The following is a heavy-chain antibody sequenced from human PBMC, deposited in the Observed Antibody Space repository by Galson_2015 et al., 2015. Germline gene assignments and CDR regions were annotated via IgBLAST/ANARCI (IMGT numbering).Heavy chain of an antibody. D-gene: IGHD2-2*01. Sequence: ETLSLTCAVYGGSFSGYYWSWIRQPPGKGLEWIGEINHNGSTNYNPSLKSRVTISVDTSKNQFSLKLSSVTAADTAVYYCANIVVVPAARRRYYYYGMDVWGQGTTVTVSS. J-gene: IGHJ6*02. CDR3: ANIVVVPAARRRYYYYGMDV. V-gene: IGHV4-34*01. CDR2: INHNGST. CDR1: GGSFSGYY.